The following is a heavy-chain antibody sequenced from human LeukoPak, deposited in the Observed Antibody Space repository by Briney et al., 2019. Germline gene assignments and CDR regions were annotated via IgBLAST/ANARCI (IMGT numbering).Heavy chain of an antibody. D-gene: IGHD1-7*01. CDR1: GYSFFGYW. CDR3: ARFSGTSLAKNWFDP. CDR2: IYPDDSET. Sequence: GESLKISCKGSGYSFFGYWIGWVRQMPDKGLEWMGIIYPDDSETRYSPAFQGQATISADKSISTAYLQWSSLKASDTAMYYCARFSGTSLAKNWFDPWGQGTPVTVSS. V-gene: IGHV5-51*01. J-gene: IGHJ5*02.